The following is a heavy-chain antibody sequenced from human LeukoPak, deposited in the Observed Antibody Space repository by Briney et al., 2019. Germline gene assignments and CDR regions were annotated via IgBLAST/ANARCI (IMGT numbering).Heavy chain of an antibody. CDR3: ARDMVLAAAGYFDY. CDR1: GFTFSSYE. CDR2: ISSSGSTI. D-gene: IGHD6-13*01. Sequence: GGSLRLSCAASGFTFSSYEMNWVRQAPGKGLEWVSYISSSGSTIYYADSVKGRFTISRDNAKNSLYLQMNSLRAEDTAVYHCARDMVLAAAGYFDYWGQGTLVTVSS. V-gene: IGHV3-48*03. J-gene: IGHJ4*02.